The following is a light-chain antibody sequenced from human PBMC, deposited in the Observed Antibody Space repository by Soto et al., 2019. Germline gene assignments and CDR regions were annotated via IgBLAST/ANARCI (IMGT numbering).Light chain of an antibody. J-gene: IGKJ3*01. CDR3: QQRSNWPPQDT. V-gene: IGKV3-11*01. CDR1: QSVSSS. CDR2: DAS. Sequence: EIVLTQSPATLSLSPGERATLSFRASQSVSSSLAWSQQKAGQAPRLLIYDASNRATGIPARFSGSGSGTDFTLTITSLEPEDFAVYYCQQRSNWPPQDTFGPGTKVDIK.